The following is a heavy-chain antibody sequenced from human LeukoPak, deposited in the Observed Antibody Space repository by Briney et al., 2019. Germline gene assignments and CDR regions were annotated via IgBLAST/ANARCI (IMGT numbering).Heavy chain of an antibody. V-gene: IGHV1-69*01. CDR1: GGIFSSYA. D-gene: IGHD2-21*02. CDR3: AREIVVVTAMGWFDP. Sequence: GASVKVSCKASGGIFSSYAISWVRQAPGQGLEWMGGIIPIFGTANYAQKFQGRVTITADESTSTAYMELSSLRSEDTAVYYCAREIVVVTAMGWFDPWGQGTLVTVSS. CDR2: IIPIFGTA. J-gene: IGHJ5*02.